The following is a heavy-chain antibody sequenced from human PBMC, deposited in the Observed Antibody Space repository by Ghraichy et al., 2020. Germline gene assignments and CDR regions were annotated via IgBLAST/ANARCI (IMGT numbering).Heavy chain of an antibody. V-gene: IGHV3-64D*09. CDR1: GFTFSSYA. J-gene: IGHJ4*02. CDR3: VKQLAGKEDY. CDR2: VTTNGGST. Sequence: GGSLRLSCSASGFTFSSYAMHWVRQAPGKGLEYVSTVTTNGGSTYYAESVEGRFTISRDNSKNTLYLQMSSLRPEDTAVYYCVKQLAGKEDYWGQGTLVTVSS. D-gene: IGHD6-19*01.